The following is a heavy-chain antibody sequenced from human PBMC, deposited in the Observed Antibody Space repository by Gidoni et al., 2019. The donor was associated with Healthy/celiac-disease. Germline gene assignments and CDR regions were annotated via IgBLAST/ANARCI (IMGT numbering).Heavy chain of an antibody. Sequence: QVQLHESGPGLVKPSGTLSLTCAVSGGPISSRNWLRWVRQPPGNGLELLGEIYHSGRPNYNPSLKSRVTISVDKSKNQFSLKLSSVTAADTAVYYCASRPYYYDSSGQYYYYYYGMDVWGQGTTVTVSS. V-gene: IGHV4-4*02. D-gene: IGHD3-22*01. CDR1: GGPISSRNW. CDR3: ASRPYYYDSSGQYYYYYYGMDV. J-gene: IGHJ6*02. CDR2: IYHSGRP.